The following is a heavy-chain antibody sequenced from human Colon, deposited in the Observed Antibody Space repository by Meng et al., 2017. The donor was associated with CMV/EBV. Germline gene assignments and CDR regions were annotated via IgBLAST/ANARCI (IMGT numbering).Heavy chain of an antibody. V-gene: IGHV3-23*01. J-gene: IGHJ4*02. CDR1: GFTFSTYA. D-gene: IGHD6-13*01. CDR2: ISGSGGST. CDR3: AKGGVYSSTWGDY. Sequence: GGSRRLSCAASGFTFSTYAMSWVRQAPGKGLEWVSAISGSGGSTYYADSVKGRFTISRDNSKNTLYLQMNSLRAEDTAVYYCAKGGVYSSTWGDYWGQGTLVTVSS.